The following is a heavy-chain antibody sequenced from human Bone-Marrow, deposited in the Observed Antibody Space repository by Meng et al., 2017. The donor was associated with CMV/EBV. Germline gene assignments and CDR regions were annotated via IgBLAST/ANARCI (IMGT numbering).Heavy chain of an antibody. D-gene: IGHD5-12*01. CDR3: ARVRYSTSPPRGFYFDN. CDR2: IYHSGST. V-gene: IGHV4-38-2*02. Sequence: SETLCLTCTVSSYSISSGYYWGWIRQPPGKGLEWIGSIYHSGSTYYNPSLKSRVAVSVDTSKNQFSLKLSSVTAADTAIYHCARVRYSTSPPRGFYFDNWGQGTLVTVSS. J-gene: IGHJ4*02. CDR1: SYSISSGYY.